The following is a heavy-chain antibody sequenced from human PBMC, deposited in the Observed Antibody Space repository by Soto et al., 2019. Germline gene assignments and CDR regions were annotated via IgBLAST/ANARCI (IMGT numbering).Heavy chain of an antibody. CDR2: IHYSGST. CDR1: GVSITSHY. V-gene: IGHV4-59*11. CDR3: TVGGAGHPFDY. D-gene: IGHD3-16*01. J-gene: IGHJ4*02. Sequence: ETLSLTCTVSGVSITSHYWTWIRQPPGKGLEWIGNIHYSGSTNYSPSLKGRVIISVDTSENQSSLKLSSVTTADTAVYYCTVGGAGHPFDYWGQGTLVTVSS.